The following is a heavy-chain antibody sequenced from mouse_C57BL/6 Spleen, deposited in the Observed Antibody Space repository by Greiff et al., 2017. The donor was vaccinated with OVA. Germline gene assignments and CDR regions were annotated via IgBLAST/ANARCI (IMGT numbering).Heavy chain of an antibody. CDR3: ARAHYGSNYFDY. Sequence: EVKLMESGPALVKPGASVKISCMASGYSFTDSNMNWVKHSNGKSLEWIGVINPNYGTTSYNQKFKGKATLTLDQSSSTAYMQLNSLTSEDSAVYYCARAHYGSNYFDYWGQGTTLTVSS. CDR2: INPNYGTT. J-gene: IGHJ2*01. V-gene: IGHV1-39*01. CDR1: GYSFTDSN. D-gene: IGHD1-1*01.